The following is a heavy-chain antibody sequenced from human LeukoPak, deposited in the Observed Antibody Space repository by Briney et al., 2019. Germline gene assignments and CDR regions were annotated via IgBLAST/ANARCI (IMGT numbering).Heavy chain of an antibody. D-gene: IGHD3-9*01. CDR1: GFTFSSYA. CDR3: AKEYYDILTGYPFDY. Sequence: GGSLRLSCAASGFTFSSYAMSWVRQAPGKGLEWVSAISGSGGSTYYADSVKGRFTISRDNSKNTLYLRMNSLRAEDTAVYYCAKEYYDILTGYPFDYWGQGTLVTASS. V-gene: IGHV3-23*01. CDR2: ISGSGGST. J-gene: IGHJ4*02.